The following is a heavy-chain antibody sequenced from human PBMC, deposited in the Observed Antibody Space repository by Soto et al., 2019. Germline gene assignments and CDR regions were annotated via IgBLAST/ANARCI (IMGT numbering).Heavy chain of an antibody. Sequence: QVQLVQSGAEVKKPGASVTVSCKASAYSFTTYHIHWVRQAPGQGLEWMGLINPDAGATNYAQRFQGRLRLTRDTSTSTVYMELRSLTFDDTAVYYCARGDIVLVPASKGNWFDPWGQGTLVTVSS. D-gene: IGHD2-2*01. J-gene: IGHJ5*02. CDR1: AYSFTTYH. CDR3: ARGDIVLVPASKGNWFDP. CDR2: INPDAGAT. V-gene: IGHV1-46*01.